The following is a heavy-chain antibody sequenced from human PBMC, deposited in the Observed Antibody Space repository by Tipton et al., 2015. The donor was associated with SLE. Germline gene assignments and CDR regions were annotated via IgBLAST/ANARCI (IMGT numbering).Heavy chain of an antibody. Sequence: TLSLTCTVYRGSFIGYYWTWIRQPPGKGLEWIGDINHSGSTNYNPSLKSRVTVSVDTSKNQFSLKLSSVTAADTAVYYCAREGDYDSSGSYYFDYWGQGTLVTVSS. J-gene: IGHJ4*02. V-gene: IGHV4-34*01. D-gene: IGHD3-22*01. CDR3: AREGDYDSSGSYYFDY. CDR2: INHSGST. CDR1: RGSFIGYY.